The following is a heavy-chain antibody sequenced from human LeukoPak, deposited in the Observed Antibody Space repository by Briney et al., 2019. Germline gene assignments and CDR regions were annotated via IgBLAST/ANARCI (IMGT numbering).Heavy chain of an antibody. J-gene: IGHJ4*02. CDR2: ISSSSSYI. D-gene: IGHD3-9*01. CDR3: AREEDYDILTGYGLDY. V-gene: IGHV3-21*01. Sequence: KPGGSLRLSCAAPGFTFSSYSMNWVRQAPGKGLEWVSSISSSSSYIYYADSVKGRFTISRDNAKNSLYLQMNSLRAEDTAVYYCAREEDYDILTGYGLDYWGQGTLVTVSS. CDR1: GFTFSSYS.